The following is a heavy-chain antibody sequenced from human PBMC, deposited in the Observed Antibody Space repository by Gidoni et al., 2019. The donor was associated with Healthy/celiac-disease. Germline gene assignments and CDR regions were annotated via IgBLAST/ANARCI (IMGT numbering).Heavy chain of an antibody. J-gene: IGHJ4*02. D-gene: IGHD6-13*01. CDR1: GVTFSNYA. CDR2: ISCIGGST. Sequence: VQLVESGGGLVQPGGSQRLTCAASGVTFSNYAMSWVLQAPGTGLDWVSAISCIGGSTYYAAAVKGRFTISRDNSKNTLDLQMNSLRSEDTAVYYCAKRYKGIAAAGNFDYWGQGTLVTVSS. CDR3: AKRYKGIAAAGNFDY. V-gene: IGHV3-23*04.